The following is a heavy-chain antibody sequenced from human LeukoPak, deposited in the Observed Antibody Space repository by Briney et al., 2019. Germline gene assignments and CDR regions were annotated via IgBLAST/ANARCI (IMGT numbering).Heavy chain of an antibody. Sequence: PGRSLRLSCTASGFTLSSYAIHWVRQAPGKGLEWVSVIYLDGSKIYYADSVKGRFTLSRDNSKNTLYLQMNSLIAEDTAVYYCVRDDSGSVIRGVLRYWGQGALVTVSS. CDR1: GFTLSSYA. CDR2: IYLDGSKI. J-gene: IGHJ4*02. D-gene: IGHD3-10*01. V-gene: IGHV3-33*01. CDR3: VRDDSGSVIRGVLRY.